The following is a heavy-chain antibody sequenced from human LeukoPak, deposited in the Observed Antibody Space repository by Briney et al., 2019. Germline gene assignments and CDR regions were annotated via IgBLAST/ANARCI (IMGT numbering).Heavy chain of an antibody. CDR1: GYSISSGYY. CDR2: IYHNGNT. J-gene: IGHJ4*02. V-gene: IGHV4-38-2*01. CDR3: ARVRYNYGDSDY. Sequence: PSETLSLTCAVSGYSISSGYYWGWIRQPPGKGLEWIGTIYHNGNTYYNPSLKGRVTISVDTSKNQFSLKLSSVTAADTAVYCCARVRYNYGDSDYWGQGTLVTVSS. D-gene: IGHD5-18*01.